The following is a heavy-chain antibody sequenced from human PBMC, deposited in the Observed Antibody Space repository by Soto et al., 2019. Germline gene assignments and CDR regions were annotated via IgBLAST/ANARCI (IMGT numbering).Heavy chain of an antibody. Sequence: QVQLVQSGAEEKKPGASVKVSCKASGYTFTSYAMHWVRQALGQRLEWMGWINAANGKTKYSQKFQGRVPITGDTSASTANMGLGSLKSEDTAVYYCGGSLSRGWGGGFDPWGQGTLVTVSS. CDR2: INAANGKT. V-gene: IGHV1-3*05. D-gene: IGHD6-19*01. CDR1: GYTFTSYA. CDR3: GGSLSRGWGGGFDP. J-gene: IGHJ5*02.